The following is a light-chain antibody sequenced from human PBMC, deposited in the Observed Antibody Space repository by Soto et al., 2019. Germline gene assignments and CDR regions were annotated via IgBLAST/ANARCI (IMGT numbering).Light chain of an antibody. V-gene: IGKV3-11*01. CDR1: QSVSSY. J-gene: IGKJ4*01. CDR3: QQRSNWPLT. Sequence: EIVLTQSPATLSLSPGERATISCRASQSVSSYLAWYQQKPGQAPRLLIYDASNRATGIPARFSGSGSGTDFTLTISGLEPEDFAVYYCQQRSNWPLTFGGGTKVEIK. CDR2: DAS.